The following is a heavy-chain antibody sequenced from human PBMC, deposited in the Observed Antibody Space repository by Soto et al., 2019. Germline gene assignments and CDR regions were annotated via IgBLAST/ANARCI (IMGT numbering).Heavy chain of an antibody. D-gene: IGHD3-3*01. CDR3: AREQLPNYDFWSNDAFDI. Sequence: GGSLRLSCAASGCNFSSFPLIWVRQAPGKGLEWVSSISSSSYIYYADSVKGRFTISRDNAKNSLYLQMNSLRAEDTAVYYCAREQLPNYDFWSNDAFDIWGPETMVTVSS. J-gene: IGHJ3*02. CDR2: ISSSSYI. CDR1: GCNFSSFP. V-gene: IGHV3-21*01.